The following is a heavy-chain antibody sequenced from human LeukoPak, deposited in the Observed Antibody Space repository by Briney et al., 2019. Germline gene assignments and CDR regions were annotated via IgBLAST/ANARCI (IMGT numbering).Heavy chain of an antibody. J-gene: IGHJ5*02. Sequence: GGSLRLSCAASGFTFSSYSMNWVRQAPGMGLEWVSSISSSSSYIYYADSVKGRFTVSRDNAKNSLYLQMNSLRAEDTAVYYCARDNIVVVPAAMTAHNWFDPWGQGTLVTVSS. CDR2: ISSSSSYI. D-gene: IGHD2-2*01. V-gene: IGHV3-21*01. CDR1: GFTFSSYS. CDR3: ARDNIVVVPAAMTAHNWFDP.